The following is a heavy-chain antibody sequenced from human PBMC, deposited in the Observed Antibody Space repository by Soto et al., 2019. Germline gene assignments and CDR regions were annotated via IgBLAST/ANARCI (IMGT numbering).Heavy chain of an antibody. V-gene: IGHV3-23*01. Sequence: GGSLRLSCAASGFNFSSYAMSWVRQATGKGLEWVSAISGSGGSTYYADSVKGRFTISRDNSKNTLYLQMNSLRAEDTAVYYCASDSITMIVVVPAAGAFDPWGQGTLVTVSS. CDR2: ISGSGGST. CDR1: GFNFSSYA. CDR3: ASDSITMIVVVPAAGAFDP. J-gene: IGHJ5*02. D-gene: IGHD3-22*01.